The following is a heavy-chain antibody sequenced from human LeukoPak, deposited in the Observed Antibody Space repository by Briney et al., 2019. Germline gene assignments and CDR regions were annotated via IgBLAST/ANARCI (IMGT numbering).Heavy chain of an antibody. CDR2: ISSSSSYT. D-gene: IGHD3-10*01. J-gene: IGHJ4*02. V-gene: IGHV3-11*05. CDR1: GFTFSDYY. CDR3: ARDLVSVTMVRGAFDY. Sequence: PGGSLRLSCAASGFTFSDYYMSWIRQAPGKGLGWVSYISSSSSYTNYADSVKGRFTISRDNAKNSLYLQMNSLRAEDTAVYYCARDLVSVTMVRGAFDYWGQGTLVTVSS.